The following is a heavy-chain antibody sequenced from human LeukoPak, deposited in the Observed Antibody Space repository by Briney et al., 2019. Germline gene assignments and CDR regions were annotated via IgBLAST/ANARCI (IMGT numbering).Heavy chain of an antibody. D-gene: IGHD5-24*01. CDR2: IYHSGST. V-gene: IGHV4-38-2*02. Sequence: SETLSLTCTVSGYSISSGYYWGWIRQPPGKGLEWIGSIYHSGSTYYNPSLKSRVTISVDTSKHQFSLKLSSVTAADTAVYYCARDGYKAYWGQGTLVTVSS. CDR1: GYSISSGYY. J-gene: IGHJ4*02. CDR3: ARDGYKAY.